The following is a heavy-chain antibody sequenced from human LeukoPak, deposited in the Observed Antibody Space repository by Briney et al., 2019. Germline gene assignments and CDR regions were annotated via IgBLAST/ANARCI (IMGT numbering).Heavy chain of an antibody. J-gene: IGHJ4*02. V-gene: IGHV1-2*02. Sequence: GASVKVSCKASGYTFTGQDMHWVRQAPGQGLEWMGWINPNTGGTNYAQKFQGRVTMTRDTTISTAYMELNRLTSDDTAVYYCASYPRYMSSPPFDYWGRGALVTVSS. CDR2: INPNTGGT. D-gene: IGHD5-12*01. CDR3: ASYPRYMSSPPFDY. CDR1: GYTFTGQD.